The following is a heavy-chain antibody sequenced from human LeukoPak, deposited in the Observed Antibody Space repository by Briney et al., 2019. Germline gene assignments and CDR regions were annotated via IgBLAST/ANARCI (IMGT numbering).Heavy chain of an antibody. CDR1: GCTFTSYA. V-gene: IGHV1-46*01. CDR2: ISPSGGST. CDR3: ARDNSVRDEAWWFNP. Sequence: ASVKVSCKASGCTFTSYAMNWVRQAPGQGPEWMGVISPSGGSTTYAQKFQGRVTLTRDMSTSTDYLELSSLRSEDTAVYYCARDNSVRDEAWWFNPWGQGTLVTASS. J-gene: IGHJ5*02. D-gene: IGHD5-24*01.